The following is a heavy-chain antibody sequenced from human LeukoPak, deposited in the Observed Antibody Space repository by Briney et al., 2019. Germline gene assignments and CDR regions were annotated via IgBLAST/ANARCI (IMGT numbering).Heavy chain of an antibody. Sequence: GGSLRLSCAASGFIFSSYGMHWVRQAPGKGLEWVAFIRYDGSNKYYADSVKGRFTISRDNSKNTLYLQMNSLRAEDTAVYYCTKSQGIAAAYYFDYWGQGTLVTVSS. J-gene: IGHJ4*02. CDR1: GFIFSSYG. D-gene: IGHD6-13*01. V-gene: IGHV3-30*02. CDR2: IRYDGSNK. CDR3: TKSQGIAAAYYFDY.